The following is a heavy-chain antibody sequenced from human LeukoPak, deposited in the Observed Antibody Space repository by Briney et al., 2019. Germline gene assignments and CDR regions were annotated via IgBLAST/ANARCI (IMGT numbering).Heavy chain of an antibody. Sequence: AGSLRLSCAASGLTFSRYWMSVDRGAPGKGLERVANIKQDGSEKYYVDSVKGRFTISRDNAKNSLYLQMNSLRAEDTAVYYCARDPGGSTALPDGGYWGQGTLVTVSS. J-gene: IGHJ4*02. CDR3: ARDPGGSTALPDGGY. CDR1: GLTFSRYW. D-gene: IGHD2-2*01. V-gene: IGHV3-7*01. CDR2: IKQDGSEK.